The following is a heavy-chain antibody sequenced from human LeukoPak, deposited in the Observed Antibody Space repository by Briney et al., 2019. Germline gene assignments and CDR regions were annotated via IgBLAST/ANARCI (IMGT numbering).Heavy chain of an antibody. V-gene: IGHV3-7*01. Sequence: GGSLRLSCAASGFIFTNYFMSWVRQAPGKGLEWVADIKSDGSEKYYADSVKGRFTISRDYAKNSLYLQMSSLRVEDSAVYYCARGDYFDRAFDVWGQGTMVTVS. CDR1: GFIFTNYF. CDR2: IKSDGSEK. J-gene: IGHJ3*01. D-gene: IGHD3-22*01. CDR3: ARGDYFDRAFDV.